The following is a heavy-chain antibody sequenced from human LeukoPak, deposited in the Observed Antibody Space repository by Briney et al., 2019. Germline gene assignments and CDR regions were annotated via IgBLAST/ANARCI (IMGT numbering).Heavy chain of an antibody. J-gene: IGHJ2*01. CDR2: IYPGDSDT. CDR1: GYTFTSYW. D-gene: IGHD3-16*01. CDR3: ARQDGVYWYFDL. Sequence: KVSCKASGYTFTSYWIGWVRQMPGKGLEWMGIIYPGDSDTRYSPSFQGQVTISADKSISTAYLQWSSLKASDTAMYYCARQDGVYWYFDLWGRGTLVTVSS. V-gene: IGHV5-51*01.